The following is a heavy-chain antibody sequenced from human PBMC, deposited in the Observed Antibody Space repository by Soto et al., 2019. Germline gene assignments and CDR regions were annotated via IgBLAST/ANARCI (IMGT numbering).Heavy chain of an antibody. CDR2: INPNSGGT. D-gene: IGHD3-16*02. Sequence: ASVEVSCRASGYTFTGYYMHWVRQAPGQGLEWMGWINPNSGGTNYAQKFQGRVTMTRDTSISTAYMELSRLRSDDTAVYYCARERFSGSNERGYDYVWGSYRFNDAFDIWGQGTMVTV. J-gene: IGHJ3*02. CDR3: ARERFSGSNERGYDYVWGSYRFNDAFDI. CDR1: GYTFTGYY. V-gene: IGHV1-2*02.